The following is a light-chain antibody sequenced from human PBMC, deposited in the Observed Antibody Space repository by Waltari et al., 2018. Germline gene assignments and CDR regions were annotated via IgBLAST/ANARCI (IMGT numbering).Light chain of an antibody. CDR2: QDS. Sequence: SYELTQPPSVSVSPGQTASITCSGDKLGDKYACWSQQKPGQSPVLVIYQDSKRPSGIRERFSGSNAGNTATLTISGTQAMDEADYYCQAWDSSTGVFGTGTKDTVL. V-gene: IGLV3-1*01. CDR1: KLGDKY. J-gene: IGLJ1*01. CDR3: QAWDSSTGV.